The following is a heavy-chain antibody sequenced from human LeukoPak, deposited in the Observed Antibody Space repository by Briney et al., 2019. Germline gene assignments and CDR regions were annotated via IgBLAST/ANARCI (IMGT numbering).Heavy chain of an antibody. Sequence: GASVKVSCKASGGTFSSYAISWVRQAPGQGLEWMGGIIPIFGTANYAQKFQDRVTITADESTSTAYMELSSLRSEDTAVYYCASPHGSGSYSDAFDIWGQGTMVTVSS. CDR2: IIPIFGTA. CDR3: ASPHGSGSYSDAFDI. J-gene: IGHJ3*02. V-gene: IGHV1-69*01. CDR1: GGTFSSYA. D-gene: IGHD1-26*01.